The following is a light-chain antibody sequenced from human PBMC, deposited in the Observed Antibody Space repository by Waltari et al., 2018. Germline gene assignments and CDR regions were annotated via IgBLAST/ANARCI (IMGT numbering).Light chain of an antibody. Sequence: QSALTQPASVSGSPGQSIIISCTGTSSDIGRYKYVSWFQHPPGKVPKVWICDDSELRAGVSNRFSGSKSGNTASLTISGRQAEDEADYYCLSYTTSGTWVFGGGTKVTVL. CDR1: SSDIGRYKY. J-gene: IGLJ3*02. CDR3: LSYTTSGTWV. V-gene: IGLV2-14*03. CDR2: DDS.